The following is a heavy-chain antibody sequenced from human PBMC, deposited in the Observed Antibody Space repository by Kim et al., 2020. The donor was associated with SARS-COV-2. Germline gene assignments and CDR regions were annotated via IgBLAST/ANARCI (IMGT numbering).Heavy chain of an antibody. V-gene: IGHV4-59*08. CDR3: ARSPASRLSITMIVVVTPDAFDI. D-gene: IGHD3-22*01. Sequence: SETLSLTCTVSGGSISSYYWSWIRQPPGKGLEWIGDIYYSGSTNYNPSLKSRVTISVDTSKNQFSLKLSSVTAADTAVYYCARSPASRLSITMIVVVTPDAFDIWGQGTMVTVSS. CDR1: GGSISSYY. J-gene: IGHJ3*02. CDR2: IYYSGST.